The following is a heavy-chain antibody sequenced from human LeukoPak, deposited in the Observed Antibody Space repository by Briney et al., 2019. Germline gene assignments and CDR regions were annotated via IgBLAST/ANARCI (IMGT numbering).Heavy chain of an antibody. CDR2: VFPRDSDT. Sequence: GESLKISCKGYGYTFTSQWIGWVRQMPGKGLEWMGIVFPRDSDTRYSPSFQGRVTISVDKSINSAYLQWTSLKASGTAIYYCARLNGYIDSWGQGTQVTVSS. CDR3: ARLNGYIDS. J-gene: IGHJ5*01. D-gene: IGHD5-24*01. CDR1: GYTFTSQW. V-gene: IGHV5-51*01.